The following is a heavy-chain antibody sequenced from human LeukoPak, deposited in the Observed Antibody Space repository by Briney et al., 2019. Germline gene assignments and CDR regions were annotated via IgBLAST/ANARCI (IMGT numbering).Heavy chain of an antibody. J-gene: IGHJ4*02. V-gene: IGHV3-30*18. Sequence: GGSLRLSCAASGFTFVSYVMHWVRQAPGKGLEWVAIISYDGSKKHYAESVKGRFTISKDNSKTTLYVQMNSLRHEDTAVYYCAKLGFDSSGSHSLVDYWGQGTLVTVSS. CDR1: GFTFVSYV. CDR2: ISYDGSKK. D-gene: IGHD3-22*01. CDR3: AKLGFDSSGSHSLVDY.